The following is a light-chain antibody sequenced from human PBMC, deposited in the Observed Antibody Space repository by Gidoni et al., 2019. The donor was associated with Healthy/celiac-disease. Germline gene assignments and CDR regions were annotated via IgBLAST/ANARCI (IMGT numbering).Light chain of an antibody. Sequence: QSVLTQPPSAPGTPGQRVTISCSGSSSNIGRNTVNWYQQLPGTAPKLLIYSNNQRPSGVPDRFSGSKSGTSASLAISGLQSEDEADYYCAAWDDSLNVLFGGGTKLTVL. CDR3: AAWDDSLNVL. CDR1: SSNIGRNT. CDR2: SNN. J-gene: IGLJ2*01. V-gene: IGLV1-44*01.